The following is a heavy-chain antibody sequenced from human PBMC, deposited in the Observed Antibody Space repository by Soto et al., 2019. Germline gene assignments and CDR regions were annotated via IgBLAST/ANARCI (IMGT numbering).Heavy chain of an antibody. CDR2: IYWNDDK. J-gene: IGHJ5*02. CDR1: GCSLTTSGVC. V-gene: IGHV2-5*01. D-gene: IGHD6-19*01. CDR3: AHSRPKQWLALGP. Sequence: GPTLVHPTHALTLTCTFSGCSLTTSGVCAGDMRQPPGKALEWLALIYWNDDKRYSPSLKSRLTITKDTSKNQVVLTMTNMDPVDTATYYCAHSRPKQWLALGPWGQGTLVTSPQ.